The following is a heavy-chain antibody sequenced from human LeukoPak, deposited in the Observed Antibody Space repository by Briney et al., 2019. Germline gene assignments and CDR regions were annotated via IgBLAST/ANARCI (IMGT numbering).Heavy chain of an antibody. J-gene: IGHJ4*02. Sequence: GGSLRLSCEASGFTFSNYAMSWVRQAPGKGLEWVSSIRASGGSTYYADSVKGRFTISRDNSKNTLYLQMNSLRAEDTAVYYCAKDPLAYDFWSGYPSDYWGQGTLVTVSS. CDR1: GFTFSNYA. CDR3: AKDPLAYDFWSGYPSDY. V-gene: IGHV3-23*01. CDR2: IRASGGST. D-gene: IGHD3-3*01.